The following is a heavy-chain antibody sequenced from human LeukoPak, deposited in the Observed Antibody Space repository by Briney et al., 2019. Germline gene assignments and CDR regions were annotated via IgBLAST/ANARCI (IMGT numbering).Heavy chain of an antibody. V-gene: IGHV3-9*01. CDR1: GFTFDDYA. CDR2: ISWNSGSI. Sequence: GGSLRLSCAASGFTFDDYAMHWVRQAPGKGLEWVSGISWNSGSIGYADSVKGRFTISRDNAKNSLYLQMNSLRADDTALYYCAKDIGGVEYFFDYWGQGTLVTVSS. J-gene: IGHJ4*02. CDR3: AKDIGGVEYFFDY. D-gene: IGHD3-10*01.